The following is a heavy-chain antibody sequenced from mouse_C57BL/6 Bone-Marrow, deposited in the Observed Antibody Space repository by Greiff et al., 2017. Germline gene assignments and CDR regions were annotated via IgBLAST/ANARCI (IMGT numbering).Heavy chain of an antibody. CDR2: ISSGGSYT. V-gene: IGHV5-6*01. Sequence: EVMLVESGGDLVKPGGSLKLSCAASGFTFSSYGMSWVRQTPDKRLEWVATISSGGSYTYYPDSVKGRFTISRDNAKNTLYLQMSSLKSEDTAMYYCARHRYFDVWGTGTTVTFSS. CDR1: GFTFSSYG. CDR3: ARHRYFDV. J-gene: IGHJ1*03.